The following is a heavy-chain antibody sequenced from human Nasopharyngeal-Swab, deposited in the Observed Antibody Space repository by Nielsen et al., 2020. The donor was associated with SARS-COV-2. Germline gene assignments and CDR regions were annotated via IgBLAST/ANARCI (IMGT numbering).Heavy chain of an antibody. CDR3: ARGSSVHAFDV. V-gene: IGHV3-33*01. Sequence: GGSLRLSCAASGFSFSTYGMHWVRQSPVKGLEWLTNIWYDGSNKYYADSVKGRFTVSRDNSKNTLFLEMDSLRAEDTAVCYCARGSSVHAFDVWGQGTEVTVSS. CDR2: IWYDGSNK. CDR1: GFSFSTYG. J-gene: IGHJ3*01. D-gene: IGHD3-10*01.